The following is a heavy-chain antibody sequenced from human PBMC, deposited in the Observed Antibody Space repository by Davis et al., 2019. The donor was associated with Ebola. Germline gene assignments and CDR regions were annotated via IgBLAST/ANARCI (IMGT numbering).Heavy chain of an antibody. Sequence: SETLSLTCAVYGGSFSGYYWSWIRQPPGKGLEWIGEINHSGSTNYKSSLKSRVTISVDTSKNQFSLKLTSVTAADTAVYYCARKTFWKGLDYWGQGTLVTVSS. V-gene: IGHV4-34*01. CDR1: GGSFSGYY. CDR3: ARKTFWKGLDY. CDR2: INHSGST. J-gene: IGHJ4*02. D-gene: IGHD1-1*01.